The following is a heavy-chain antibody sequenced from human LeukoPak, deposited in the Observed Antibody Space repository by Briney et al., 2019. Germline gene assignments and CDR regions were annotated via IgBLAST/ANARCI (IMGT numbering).Heavy chain of an antibody. V-gene: IGHV3-23*01. J-gene: IGHJ4*02. D-gene: IGHD2-15*01. CDR2: ISGSGGST. CDR1: GFTFSSYA. CDR3: ARELGYCSGGSCYGDY. Sequence: AGGSLRLSCAASGFTFSSYAMSWVRQAPGKGLEWVSAISGSGGSTYYADSVKGRFTISRDNSKNTLYLQMNSLRAEDTAVYYCARELGYCSGGSCYGDYWGQGTLVTVSS.